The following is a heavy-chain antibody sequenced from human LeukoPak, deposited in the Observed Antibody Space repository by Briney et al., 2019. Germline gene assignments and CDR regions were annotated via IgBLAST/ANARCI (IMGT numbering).Heavy chain of an antibody. CDR2: VNQRRNT. J-gene: IGHJ2*01. V-gene: IGHV4-34*01. Sequence: SETLSLTCVVYGESFSGYSWSWIRQPPGKGLEWIGEVNQRRNTNYNPSLKSRVTISIDTSKNQFSLKLSSVTAADTAVYYCARHGWHAWYFDLWGRGTLVTVSS. CDR3: ARHGWHAWYFDL. CDR1: GESFSGYS. D-gene: IGHD6-19*01.